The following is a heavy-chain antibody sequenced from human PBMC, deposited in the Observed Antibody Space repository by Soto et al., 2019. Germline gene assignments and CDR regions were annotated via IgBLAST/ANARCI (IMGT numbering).Heavy chain of an antibody. CDR3: ATALEEYFGSESHYGMDV. CDR2: INLSGSG. Sequence: QVQLQQWGAGLLKPSETLSLTCAVSGASFSGYYWSWIRQPPGKGLEWIGEINLSGSGNYNPSLNSRVTILVDTSNNQFSLKLTSVTAADTAVYYCATALEEYFGSESHYGMDVWGQGTTVTVSS. D-gene: IGHD3-10*01. V-gene: IGHV4-34*01. J-gene: IGHJ6*02. CDR1: GASFSGYY.